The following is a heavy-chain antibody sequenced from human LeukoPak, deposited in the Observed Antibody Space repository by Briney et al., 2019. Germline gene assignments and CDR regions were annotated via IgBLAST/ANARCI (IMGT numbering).Heavy chain of an antibody. CDR2: IYYSGST. CDR1: GGSISSGGYY. Sequence: PSETLSLTCTVSGGSISSGGYYWSWIRQHPGKGLEWIGYIYYSGSTYYNPSLKSRVTISVDTSKNQVSLMLISVTAADTAVYYCARGVTTHYSHFESGGLFVGPLDSWGQGTLVTVSS. J-gene: IGHJ4*02. D-gene: IGHD2-15*01. V-gene: IGHV4-31*03. CDR3: ARGVTTHYSHFESGGLFVGPLDS.